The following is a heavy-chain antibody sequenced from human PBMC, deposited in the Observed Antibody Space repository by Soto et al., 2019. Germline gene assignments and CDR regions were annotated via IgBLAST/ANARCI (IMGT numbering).Heavy chain of an antibody. CDR3: AVWGLYAWHYGMDV. CDR2: IGTAGDT. D-gene: IGHD2-8*01. CDR1: GFTFSSYD. V-gene: IGHV3-13*04. Sequence: EVQLVESGGGLVQPGGSLRLSCAASGFTFSSYDMHRVRQATGKGLEWVSAIGTAGDTYYPGSVKGRFTISRENAKNSLYLQMNSLRAGDTAVYYCAVWGLYAWHYGMDVWGQGTTVTVSS. J-gene: IGHJ6*02.